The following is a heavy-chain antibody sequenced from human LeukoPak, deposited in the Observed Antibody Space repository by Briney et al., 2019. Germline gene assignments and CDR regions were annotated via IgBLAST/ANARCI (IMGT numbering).Heavy chain of an antibody. D-gene: IGHD3-3*01. CDR2: INHSGST. CDR1: GGSFSGYY. J-gene: IGHJ6*02. CDR3: ARERYYDFWSGYYPYYYYGMDV. V-gene: IGHV4-34*01. Sequence: SETLSFTCAVYGGSFSGYYWSWIRQPPGKGLEWIGEINHSGSTNYNPSLKSRVTISVDTSKNQFSLKLSSVTAADTAVYYCARERYYDFWSGYYPYYYYGMDVWGQGTTVTVSS.